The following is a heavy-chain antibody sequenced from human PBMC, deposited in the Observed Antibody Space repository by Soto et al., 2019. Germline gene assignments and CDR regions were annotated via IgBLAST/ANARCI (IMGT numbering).Heavy chain of an antibody. Sequence: PVGPLRLSCAASGFPFSGYGMHWVRQAPGKGLEWVAFIWHDGGNKFYAESVKGRFTISRDNSKNTLYLQMTSLSAEDTAMYYCARDGDVNTGFGKDYWGQGTLVTVSS. J-gene: IGHJ4*02. CDR2: IWHDGGNK. V-gene: IGHV3-33*01. D-gene: IGHD3-16*01. CDR1: GFPFSGYG. CDR3: ARDGDVNTGFGKDY.